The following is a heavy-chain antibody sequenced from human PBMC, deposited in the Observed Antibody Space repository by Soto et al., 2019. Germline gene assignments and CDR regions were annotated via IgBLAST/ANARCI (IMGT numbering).Heavy chain of an antibody. J-gene: IGHJ4*02. V-gene: IGHV3-23*01. CDR1: GFTFSNYA. Sequence: VQLLESGGGLVQPGGSLRLSCAASGFTFSNYAMSWVRQAPGKGLEWVSGMSNSGSRTYYADSVKGRFIISRDNSKNTLYLQMNSLRPEDTAVYYCAKAYFDILTGYCGDYWGQGTLVSVSS. CDR2: MSNSGSRT. D-gene: IGHD3-9*01. CDR3: AKAYFDILTGYCGDY.